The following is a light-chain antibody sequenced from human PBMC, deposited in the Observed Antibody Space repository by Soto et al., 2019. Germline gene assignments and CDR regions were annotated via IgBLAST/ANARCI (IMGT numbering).Light chain of an antibody. CDR1: SSDVGGYNY. CDR3: SSYTSSSTEV. V-gene: IGLV2-14*01. CDR2: EVS. J-gene: IGLJ1*01. Sequence: QSALTQPASVSGSPGQWITISCTGTSSDVGGYNYVSWYQQHPGKAPKLMIYEVSNRPSGVSNRFSGSKSGNTASLTISGLQAEDEADYYCSSYTSSSTEVFGTGTKVTAL.